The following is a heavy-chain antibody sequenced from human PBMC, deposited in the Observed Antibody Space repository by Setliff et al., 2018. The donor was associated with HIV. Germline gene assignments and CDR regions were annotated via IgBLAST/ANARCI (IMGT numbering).Heavy chain of an antibody. CDR1: GGSISSHY. J-gene: IGHJ4*02. V-gene: IGHV4-59*11. D-gene: IGHD3-3*01. CDR3: ARAHYDFWSGYTQAYYFDY. Sequence: SETLSLTCTVSGGSISSHYWSWIRQPPGKGLEWIGYIYYSGSTNYNPSLKSRVTISVDTSKNQFSLKLSSVTAADTAVYYCARAHYDFWSGYTQAYYFDYWGQGTLVTVSS. CDR2: IYYSGST.